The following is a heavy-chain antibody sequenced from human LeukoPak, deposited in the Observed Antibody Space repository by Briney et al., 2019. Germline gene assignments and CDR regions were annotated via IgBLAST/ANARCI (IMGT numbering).Heavy chain of an antibody. CDR3: ARRATTERGHSYGLDF. CDR1: GFTFSSYH. V-gene: IGHV3-21*01. Sequence: GGSLRLSCEVSGFTFSSYHVNWVRHAPGKGLERVSSIGSSGSYVYYADSLTGRFTISRDNAKNSLYLQMNSLRAEDTAMYYCARRATTERGHSYGLDFWGQGTLVTVSS. D-gene: IGHD5-18*01. CDR2: IGSSGSYV. J-gene: IGHJ4*02.